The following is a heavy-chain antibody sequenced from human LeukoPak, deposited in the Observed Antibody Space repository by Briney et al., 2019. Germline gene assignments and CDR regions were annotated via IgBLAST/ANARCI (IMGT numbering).Heavy chain of an antibody. CDR1: GFTFSSYA. CDR2: ISYDGSNK. Sequence: PGRSLRLSCAASGFTFSSYAMHWVRQAPGKGLEWVAVISYDGSNKYYADSVKGRFTISRDNSKNTLYLQMNSLRAEDTAVYYCASMDVWGQGTTVTVSS. CDR3: ASMDV. J-gene: IGHJ6*02. V-gene: IGHV3-30*03.